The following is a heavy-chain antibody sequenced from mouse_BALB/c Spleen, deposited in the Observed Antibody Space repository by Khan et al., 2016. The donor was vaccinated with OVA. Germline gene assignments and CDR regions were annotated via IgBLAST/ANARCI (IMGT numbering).Heavy chain of an antibody. V-gene: IGHV2-6-4*01. CDR3: ARAYYRYDGYYAIDF. J-gene: IGHJ4*01. Sequence: QVQLKESGPGLVAPSQSLSITCTVSGFSLSRYNIHWVRQPPGKGLEWLGMIWGGGVTDYNSTLKSRLSINKDNSKSQVFLKMNSLQTDDTAMYYCARAYYRYDGYYAIDFWGQGTSVTVSS. CDR1: GFSLSRYN. D-gene: IGHD2-14*01. CDR2: IWGGGVT.